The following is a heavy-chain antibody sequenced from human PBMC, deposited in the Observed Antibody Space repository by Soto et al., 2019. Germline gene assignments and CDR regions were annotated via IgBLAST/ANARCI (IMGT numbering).Heavy chain of an antibody. Sequence: GGSLRLSCAASGFIFSSFAMSWVRQAPGKGLEWVSTISGSDGSTYYADSVQGRFTISRDNSKNTLSMQMNSLRAEDTAVYYCAKDRSCSGGSCYTDYWGQGTLVTVSS. CDR3: AKDRSCSGGSCYTDY. D-gene: IGHD2-15*01. CDR1: GFIFSSFA. CDR2: ISGSDGST. V-gene: IGHV3-23*01. J-gene: IGHJ4*02.